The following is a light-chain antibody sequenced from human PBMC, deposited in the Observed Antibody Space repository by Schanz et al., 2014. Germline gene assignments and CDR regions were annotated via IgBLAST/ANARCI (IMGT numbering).Light chain of an antibody. CDR2: GIS. Sequence: EIVMTQSPATLSVSPGERVTLSCRASQSVSTNLAWFQQKPGQAPRLIIYGISVRAAGIPTRFSGSGSGTEFTLTISSLQSEDFAVYYCQQRSNWPQTFGQGTKVEIK. CDR3: QQRSNWPQT. CDR1: QSVSTN. J-gene: IGKJ1*01. V-gene: IGKV3-15*01.